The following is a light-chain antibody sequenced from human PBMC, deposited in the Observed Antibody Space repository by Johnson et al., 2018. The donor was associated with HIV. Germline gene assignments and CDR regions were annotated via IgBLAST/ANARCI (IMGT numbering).Light chain of an antibody. Sequence: QSVLTQPPSVSAAPGQKVTISCSGSSSNIGNNYVSWYQHFPETAPKLLIYDNNKRPSGIPDRFSGSKSGTSATLGITGLQTWDEADYYCGTWDSSLSAAYVLRTGTKVTV. CDR2: DNN. V-gene: IGLV1-51*01. J-gene: IGLJ1*01. CDR1: SSNIGNNY. CDR3: GTWDSSLSAAYV.